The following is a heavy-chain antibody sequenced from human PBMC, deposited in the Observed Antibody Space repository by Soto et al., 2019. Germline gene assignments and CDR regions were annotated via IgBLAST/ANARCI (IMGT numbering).Heavy chain of an antibody. Sequence: QLRLQESGPGLVKSSETLSLTCTVSSGSVRSSSYYWGWIRQPPGKGLEWIASIYYSGRTHNNPALKSRVTMSIDTYTYQFSLKMNSVTAADTAVYCCARHEGGAAADRPLDYWGQGTLVTVSS. CDR1: SGSVRSSSYY. V-gene: IGHV4-39*01. CDR3: ARHEGGAAADRPLDY. J-gene: IGHJ4*02. CDR2: IYYSGRT. D-gene: IGHD6-25*01.